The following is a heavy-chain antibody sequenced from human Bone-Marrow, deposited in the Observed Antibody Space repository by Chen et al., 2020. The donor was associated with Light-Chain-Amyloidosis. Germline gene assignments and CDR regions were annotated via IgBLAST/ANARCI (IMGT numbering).Heavy chain of an antibody. CDR2: INEDGRTT. V-gene: IGHV3-74*01. J-gene: IGHJ4*02. CDR3: GRDVAGADDY. CDR1: GFSFSSYW. Sequence: GFSFSSYWMHRVRQAPGKGLMWVSRINEDGRTTTYADSVKGRFTISRDNAKNKLYLQMNSLKDEDTAVYYCGRDVAGADDYWGQGNLVTVSS. D-gene: IGHD6-19*01.